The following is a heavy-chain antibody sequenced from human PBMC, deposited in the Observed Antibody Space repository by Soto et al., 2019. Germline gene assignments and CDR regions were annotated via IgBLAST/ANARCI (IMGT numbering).Heavy chain of an antibody. CDR3: AKDRGSSGWSPFDT. D-gene: IGHD6-19*01. CDR1: GFTFSSYA. Sequence: AWGSLRLSXAASGFTFSSYAMSWVRQAPGKGLEWVSAISGSGGSTYYADSVKGRFTISRDNSKNTLYLQMNSLRAEDTAVYYYAKDRGSSGWSPFDTWGQETMVTVSS. J-gene: IGHJ3*02. V-gene: IGHV3-23*01. CDR2: ISGSGGST.